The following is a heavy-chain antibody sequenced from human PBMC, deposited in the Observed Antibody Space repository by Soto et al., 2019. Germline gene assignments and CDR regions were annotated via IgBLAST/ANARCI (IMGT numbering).Heavy chain of an antibody. CDR3: ARGWGYDSNDYYYAY. CDR1: GGTFSRHA. CDR2: IIPIFGTA. V-gene: IGHV1-69*01. D-gene: IGHD3-22*01. J-gene: IGHJ4*02. Sequence: QVQLVQSGAEVRKPGSSVKVSCKASGGTFSRHAISWVRQAPGQGLEWMGGIIPIFGTANHAQKFQGRVTIIADESTSTVYMELSSLRSEDTAMYYCARGWGYDSNDYYYAYWGTGTLVIVSS.